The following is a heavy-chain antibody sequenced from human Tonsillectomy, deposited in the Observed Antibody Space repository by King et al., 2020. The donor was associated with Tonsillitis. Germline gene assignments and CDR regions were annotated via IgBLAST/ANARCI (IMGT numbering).Heavy chain of an antibody. J-gene: IGHJ4*02. CDR2: TSYDGSRN. Sequence: VQLVESGGGVVQPGRSLRLSCAASGFTFSIYGMHWVRQAPGKGLEWVAVTSYDGSRNYYADSVKGRFTISRDNSKNTLYLQMNSLRAEDTAVYYCARDWVRVERATGGQGTVVTVPS. V-gene: IGHV3-33*05. CDR3: ARDWVRVERAT. CDR1: GFTFSIYG. D-gene: IGHD5-24*01.